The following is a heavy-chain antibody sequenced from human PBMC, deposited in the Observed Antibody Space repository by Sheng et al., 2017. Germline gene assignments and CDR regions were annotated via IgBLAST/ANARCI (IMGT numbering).Heavy chain of an antibody. CDR1: GFTFGNYA. V-gene: IGHV3-23*04. J-gene: IGHJ4*02. D-gene: IGHD1-1*01. CDR3: VGDAYPXSNNNWGPLGY. CDR2: ISDDGVGT. Sequence: EVRLVESGGGLIQPGGSLRLSCAASGFTFGNYAMSWVRQTPGKGLEWVSVISDDGVGTYCADSVEGRCTISRDNSKNTLYLQMNSLSAEDTAVYYCVGDAYPXSNNNWGPLGYWGQGTLVTVSS.